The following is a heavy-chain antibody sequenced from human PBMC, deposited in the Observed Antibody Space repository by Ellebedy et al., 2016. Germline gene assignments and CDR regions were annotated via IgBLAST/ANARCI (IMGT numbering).Heavy chain of an antibody. V-gene: IGHV3-30*03. J-gene: IGHJ3*02. CDR3: ARAMRAGWGAFDI. D-gene: IGHD7-27*01. CDR1: GFTFSNYD. CDR2: ISSDGSNK. Sequence: GGSLRLSCAASGFTFSNYDMHWVRQAPGKGLEWVAVISSDGSNKYYADSVKGRFTISRDNSKNTLYLQMNGLRAEDTAVYFCARAMRAGWGAFDIWGQGTMVSVSS.